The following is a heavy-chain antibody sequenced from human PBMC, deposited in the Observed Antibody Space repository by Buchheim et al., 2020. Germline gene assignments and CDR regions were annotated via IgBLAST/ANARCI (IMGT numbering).Heavy chain of an antibody. J-gene: IGHJ4*02. Sequence: QVQLQQWGAGLLKPSETLSLTCTVSGGSISSGGYYWSWIRQHPGKGLEWIGYIYYSGSTYYNPSLKSRVTISVDTSKNQFSLKLSSVTAADTAVYYCARGHGGYYYDSSGFDYWGQGTL. D-gene: IGHD3-22*01. CDR3: ARGHGGYYYDSSGFDY. CDR2: IYYSGST. V-gene: IGHV4-31*03. CDR1: GGSISSGGYY.